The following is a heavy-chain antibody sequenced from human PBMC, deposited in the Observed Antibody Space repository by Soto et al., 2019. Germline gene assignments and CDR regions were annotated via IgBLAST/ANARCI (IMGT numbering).Heavy chain of an antibody. CDR3: ARVAVGAYWFDP. CDR1: GFTFSNYW. Sequence: EVQLVESGGGLVQPGGSLRLSCAASGFTFSNYWMHWIRQAPGEGLVWVSRINMDGTTTNYADSVEGRFTISRDNARNTLWLLMNSLRADDTAVYYCARVAVGAYWFDPWGQGTLVTVSS. D-gene: IGHD1-26*01. V-gene: IGHV3-74*01. CDR2: INMDGTTT. J-gene: IGHJ5*02.